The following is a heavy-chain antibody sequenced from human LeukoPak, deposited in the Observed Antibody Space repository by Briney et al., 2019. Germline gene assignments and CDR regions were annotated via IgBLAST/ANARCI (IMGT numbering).Heavy chain of an antibody. J-gene: IGHJ4*02. CDR2: IRSKTYGGTT. CDR1: GFTFADYL. CDR3: AKPATSILIYFDS. D-gene: IGHD2-2*01. V-gene: IGHV3-49*03. Sequence: PGGSLRLSCTASGFTFADYLMSWFRQAPGKGLEWVGFIRSKTYGGTTEYAASVKGRFTISRDDSKSIAYLQMSSLETEDTAVYYCAKPATSILIYFDSWGQGTLVTVSS.